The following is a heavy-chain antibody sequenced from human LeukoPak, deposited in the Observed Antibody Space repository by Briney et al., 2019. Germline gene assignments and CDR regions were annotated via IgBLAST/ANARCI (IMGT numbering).Heavy chain of an antibody. Sequence: PGRSLRLSCAASGFTFSHYVMHCVRQAPGKGLEWVAVISNAGSYKDYVNSVKGRFTISRDNSKNTLYLQMNSLTIEDTAVYYCAKDSPSGFDYWGQGILVTVSS. CDR1: GFTFSHYV. J-gene: IGHJ4*02. CDR3: AKDSPSGFDY. D-gene: IGHD3-10*01. CDR2: ISNAGSYK. V-gene: IGHV3-30*18.